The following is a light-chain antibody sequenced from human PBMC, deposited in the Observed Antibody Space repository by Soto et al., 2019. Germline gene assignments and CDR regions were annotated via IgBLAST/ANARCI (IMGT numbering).Light chain of an antibody. CDR3: QQSYNTPLT. CDR1: QSISSY. Sequence: DIQMTQSPSSLSASVGDRVTITCRASQSISSYLNWYQQKPGRAPKLLIYAASSLQSAVPSRFSGSGSGTDFTLTISSLQPEDFATYYCQQSYNTPLTFGGGTKVEIK. J-gene: IGKJ4*01. CDR2: AAS. V-gene: IGKV1-39*01.